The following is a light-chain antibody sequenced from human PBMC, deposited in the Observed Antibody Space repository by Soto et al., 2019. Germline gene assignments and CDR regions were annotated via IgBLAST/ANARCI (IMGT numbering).Light chain of an antibody. CDR1: QSINSRY. V-gene: IGKV3-20*01. Sequence: EIVLTQSPGTLSLSPGERATLSCRASQSINSRYLAWYQQKPGQAPRLLIYGASSRATGIPDRFSGSGSGNDLHLPINRTEPGEFAVYYCQQFGSSPGFTFGPGTKVDIK. J-gene: IGKJ3*01. CDR3: QQFGSSPGFT. CDR2: GAS.